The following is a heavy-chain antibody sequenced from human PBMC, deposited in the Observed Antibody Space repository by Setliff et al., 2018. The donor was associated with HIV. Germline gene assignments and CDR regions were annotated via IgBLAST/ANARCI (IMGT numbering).Heavy chain of an antibody. CDR2: INHSGST. J-gene: IGHJ4*02. D-gene: IGHD6-19*01. CDR1: SGSFSGYY. Sequence: SETLSLTCAVYSGSFSGYYWSWIRQPPGKGLEWIGEINHSGSTNYNPSLKSRVTISIDTSKNQFSVKLNFVTAADTAVYYCAREQWLVTRGYFDSWGQGTLVTVSS. V-gene: IGHV4-34*01. CDR3: AREQWLVTRGYFDS.